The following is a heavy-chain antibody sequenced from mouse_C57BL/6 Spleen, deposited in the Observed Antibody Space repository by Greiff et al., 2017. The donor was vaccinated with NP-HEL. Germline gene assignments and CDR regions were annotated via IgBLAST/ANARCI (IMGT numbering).Heavy chain of an antibody. CDR1: GFTFSSYG. D-gene: IGHD2-1*01. CDR2: ISTGGSYT. V-gene: IGHV5-6*01. Sequence: EVKLMESGGDLVKPGGSLKLSCAASGFTFSSYGMSWVRQTPDKRLEWVATISTGGSYTYYPDSVKGRFTISTDNATNTLYLQMSSLKSEDTAMYYCARHGNRYYFDYWGQGTTLTVSS. CDR3: ARHGNRYYFDY. J-gene: IGHJ2*01.